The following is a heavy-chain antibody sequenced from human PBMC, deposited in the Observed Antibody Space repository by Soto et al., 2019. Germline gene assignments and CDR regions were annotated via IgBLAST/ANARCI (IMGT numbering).Heavy chain of an antibody. J-gene: IGHJ4*02. D-gene: IGHD6-19*01. V-gene: IGHV3-23*01. Sequence: GGSLRLSCAASGFTFSSYAMSWVRQAPGKGLEWVSAISGSGGSTYYADSVKGRFTISRDNSKNTLYLQMNSLRAEDTAVYYCAKDLDSGYSSGWYVYWGQGTLVTVSS. CDR1: GFTFSSYA. CDR2: ISGSGGST. CDR3: AKDLDSGYSSGWYVY.